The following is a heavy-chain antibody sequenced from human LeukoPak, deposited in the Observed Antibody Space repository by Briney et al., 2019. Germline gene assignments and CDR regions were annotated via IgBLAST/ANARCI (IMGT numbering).Heavy chain of an antibody. CDR1: GFTFSSYW. CDR2: INSDGSSI. Sequence: PGGSLRLSCAASGFTFSSYWMHWVRQAPGRGLVWVSRINSDGSSISYADSVKGRFTISRDNAKHTLYLQMNSLRAEDTAVYYCARVFYISPYYDSSGYYAGWGQGTLFTVSS. CDR3: ARVFYISPYYDSSGYYAG. V-gene: IGHV3-74*01. J-gene: IGHJ4*02. D-gene: IGHD3-22*01.